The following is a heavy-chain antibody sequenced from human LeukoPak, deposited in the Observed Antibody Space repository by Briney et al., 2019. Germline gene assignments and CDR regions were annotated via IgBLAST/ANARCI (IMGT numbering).Heavy chain of an antibody. Sequence: GGSLRLTCTTSQFTFRNYEVNWVRQAPGKGLEWISFTGSSTIQYADSVTGRFTISRDNAKNSLYLQMNSLRVEYTAVYYCASSKWFYFDSWGQGTLVTVSS. V-gene: IGHV3-48*03. CDR2: TGSSTI. D-gene: IGHD3-22*01. CDR1: QFTFRNYE. J-gene: IGHJ4*02. CDR3: ASSKWFYFDS.